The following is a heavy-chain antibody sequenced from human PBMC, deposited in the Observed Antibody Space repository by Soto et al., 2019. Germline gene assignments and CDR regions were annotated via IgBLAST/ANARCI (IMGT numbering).Heavy chain of an antibody. CDR1: GYTFTSYD. CDR2: MNPNSGNT. D-gene: IGHD3-3*01. CDR3: AITLYYDFYHYYYMDV. V-gene: IGHV1-8*01. J-gene: IGHJ6*03. Sequence: QVQLVQSGAEVKKPGASVKVSCKASGYTFTSYDINWVRQATGQGLEWMGWMNPNSGNTGYAQKFHGRVTMTRNTSISTAYMELSSLRSEDTAVYYCAITLYYDFYHYYYMDVWGKGTTVTVSS.